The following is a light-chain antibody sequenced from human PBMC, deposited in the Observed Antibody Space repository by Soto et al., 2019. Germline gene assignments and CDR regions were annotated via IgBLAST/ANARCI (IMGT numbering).Light chain of an antibody. CDR2: AAS. V-gene: IGKV3-20*01. Sequence: EIVLTQSPGTLSLSPGERATLSCGASQSVNSNSLAWYQQKPGQAPRLLFYAASNRATGVPDRFSGSGSGTDLTLTISRLEPEDFAVYHCQQYGSSPLTFGGGTKVEIK. CDR3: QQYGSSPLT. J-gene: IGKJ4*01. CDR1: QSVNSNS.